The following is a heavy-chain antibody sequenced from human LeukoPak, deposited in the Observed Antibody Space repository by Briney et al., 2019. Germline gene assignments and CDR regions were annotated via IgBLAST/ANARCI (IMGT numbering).Heavy chain of an antibody. J-gene: IGHJ4*02. CDR3: VRSASGSPGGY. Sequence: PGGSLRLSCAASGFTFSSYAMNWVRQAPGKGLEWVSDISESGGRADYADSVKGRFSISRDNSKSTLYLQMTSLRAEDTAVYYCVRSASGSPGGYWGQGTLVTVSA. V-gene: IGHV3-23*01. D-gene: IGHD2-15*01. CDR1: GFTFSSYA. CDR2: ISESGGRA.